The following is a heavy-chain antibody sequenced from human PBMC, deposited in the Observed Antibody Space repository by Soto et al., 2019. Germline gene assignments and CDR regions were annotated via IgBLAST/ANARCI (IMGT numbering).Heavy chain of an antibody. CDR2: IIPIFGTA. Sequence: SVKVSCKASGGTFSSYAISWVRQAPGQGLEWMGGIIPIFGTANYAQKFQGRVTITADESTSTAYMELSSPRSEDTAVYYCARTYYDILTGDLVWGQGTLVTVSS. V-gene: IGHV1-69*13. CDR1: GGTFSSYA. CDR3: ARTYYDILTGDLV. J-gene: IGHJ4*02. D-gene: IGHD3-9*01.